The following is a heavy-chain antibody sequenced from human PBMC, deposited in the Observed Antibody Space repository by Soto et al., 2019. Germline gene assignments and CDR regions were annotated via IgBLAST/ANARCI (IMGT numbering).Heavy chain of an antibody. CDR2: ISYDGSNK. CDR1: GFTFSSYA. Sequence: QVQLVESGGGVVQAGRSLRLSCAASGFTFSSYAMHWVRQAPGKGLEWVAVISYDGSNKYYADSVKGRFTISRDNSKNTLYLQMNSLRAEDTAVYYCVLGSSGWGMGAGFDPWGQGTLVTVSS. V-gene: IGHV3-30-3*01. J-gene: IGHJ5*02. D-gene: IGHD6-19*01. CDR3: VLGSSGWGMGAGFDP.